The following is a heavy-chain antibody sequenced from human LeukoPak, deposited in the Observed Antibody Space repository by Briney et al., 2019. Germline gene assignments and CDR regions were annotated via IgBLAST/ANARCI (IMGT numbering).Heavy chain of an antibody. J-gene: IGHJ4*02. V-gene: IGHV4-59*08. D-gene: IGHD6-19*01. CDR1: GGSISSYY. CDR2: IYYSGST. CDR3: ARLLEGSSGWALDY. Sequence: SETLSLTCTASGGSISSYYWSWIRQPPGKGLEWIGYIYYSGSTNYNPSLKSRVTTSVDTSKNQFSLKLSSVTAADTAVYYCARLLEGSSGWALDYWGQGTLVTVSS.